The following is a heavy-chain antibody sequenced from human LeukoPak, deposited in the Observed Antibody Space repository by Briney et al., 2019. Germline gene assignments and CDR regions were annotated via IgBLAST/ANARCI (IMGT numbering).Heavy chain of an antibody. CDR2: IHYSGST. J-gene: IGHJ4*02. V-gene: IGHV4-31*03. CDR1: GGSISSGGYY. Sequence: SQTLSLTCTVSGGSISSGGYYWSWIRQHPGKGLEWIGYIHYSGSTYYDPSLKSRVTISVDTSKNQFSLKLSSVTAADTAVYYRAREHDYGGNPAFDYWGQGTLVTVSS. D-gene: IGHD4-23*01. CDR3: AREHDYGGNPAFDY.